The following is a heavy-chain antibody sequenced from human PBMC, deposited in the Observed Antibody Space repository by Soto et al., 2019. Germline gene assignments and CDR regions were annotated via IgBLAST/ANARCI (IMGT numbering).Heavy chain of an antibody. J-gene: IGHJ4*02. CDR1: GFTFSSSA. Sequence: EVQLVESGGGLVQPGGSLKLSCAASGFTFSSSAMHWVRQASGKGLEWVGRIRSKANSYATAYAASVKGRFTISRDDSKNTAYLQMNSLKTEDTAVYYCTRHREGYWGQGTLVTVSS. CDR2: IRSKANSYAT. D-gene: IGHD1-26*01. CDR3: TRHREGY. V-gene: IGHV3-73*01.